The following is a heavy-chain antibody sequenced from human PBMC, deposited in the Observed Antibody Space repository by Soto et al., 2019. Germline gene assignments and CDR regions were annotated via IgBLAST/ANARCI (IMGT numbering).Heavy chain of an antibody. D-gene: IGHD2-21*01. CDR3: ARVGRSIYYFDY. V-gene: IGHV4-61*01. CDR1: GGSVSSGSYY. Sequence: PSETLSLTCTVSGGSVSSGSYYWGWIRQPPGKGLEWIGYIYYSGSTNYNPSLKSRVTISVDTSKNQFSLKLSSVTAADTAVYYCARVGRSIYYFDYWGQGTLVTVSS. CDR2: IYYSGST. J-gene: IGHJ4*02.